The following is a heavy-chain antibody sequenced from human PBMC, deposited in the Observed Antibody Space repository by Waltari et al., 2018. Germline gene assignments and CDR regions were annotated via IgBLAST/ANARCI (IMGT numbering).Heavy chain of an antibody. CDR1: GGSIRGFY. CDR3: ARGGGGDWEWFDP. CDR2: IYYTGST. J-gene: IGHJ5*02. Sequence: QVQLQESGPSLLKPSENLSFICTVSGGSIRGFYWSWVRQPPGKGLDWFGYIYYTGSTNFNPSLKSRVTMSVDTSKNQFSLKLSSVTAADTAFYYCARGGGGDWEWFDPWGQGTLVTVSS. D-gene: IGHD2-21*02. V-gene: IGHV4-59*01.